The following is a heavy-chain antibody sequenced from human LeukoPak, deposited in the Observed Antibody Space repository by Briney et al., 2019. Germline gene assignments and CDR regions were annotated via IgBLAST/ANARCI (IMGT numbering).Heavy chain of an antibody. CDR3: ARERYCSGGGCSTTFDY. CDR2: IYYSGST. V-gene: IGHV4-39*07. D-gene: IGHD2-15*01. Sequence: NPSETLSLTCTVSGGSISSSSYYWGWIRQPPGKGLEWIGSIYYSGSTNYNPSLKSRVTISVDTSKNQFSLKLSSLTAADTAVYYCARERYCSGGGCSTTFDYWGQGTLVTVSS. CDR1: GGSISSSSYY. J-gene: IGHJ4*02.